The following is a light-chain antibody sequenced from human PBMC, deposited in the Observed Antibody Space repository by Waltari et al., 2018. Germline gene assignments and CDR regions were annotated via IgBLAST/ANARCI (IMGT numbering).Light chain of an antibody. CDR1: GEYSAYA. J-gene: IGLJ3*02. CDR2: VNSDGSH. Sequence: QLVLTQSPSASASLGASVKPTCTLTGEYSAYATAWHQQQPEKGPRYLRNVNSDGSHAKADGIPERFSGSSAGAERYLIISRLQSDDEADYFCQTWGMNIQVFGGGTRLTAL. V-gene: IGLV4-69*01. CDR3: QTWGMNIQV.